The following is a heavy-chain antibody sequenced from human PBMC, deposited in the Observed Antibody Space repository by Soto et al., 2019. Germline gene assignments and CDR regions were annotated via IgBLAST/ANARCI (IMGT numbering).Heavy chain of an antibody. D-gene: IGHD3-16*02. CDR3: ASRSIVGHSPSGMDV. V-gene: IGHV1-69*01. J-gene: IGHJ6*02. Sequence: SVKVSCKASGGTFRTSAISWVRQAPGQGLEWMGGIIPFFGTANYTQKFQGRVTISADEPTSTAYMELSRVRFEDTAVYYCASRSIVGHSPSGMDVWGQGTTVTVSS. CDR2: IIPFFGTA. CDR1: GGTFRTSA.